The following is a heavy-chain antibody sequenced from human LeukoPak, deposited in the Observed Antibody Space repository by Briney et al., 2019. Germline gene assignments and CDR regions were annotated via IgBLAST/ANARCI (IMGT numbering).Heavy chain of an antibody. CDR3: ARDSGDYLSGSADY. J-gene: IGHJ4*02. V-gene: IGHV3-21*01. CDR2: ISSSSSYI. CDR1: GFTFSSYS. Sequence: GGSLRLSCAASGFTFSSYSMNWVRQAPGKGLEWVSSISSSSSYIYYADSVKGRFTISRDNAKNSLYLQMNSLRAEDTAVYYCARDSGDYLSGSADYWGQGTLVTVSS. D-gene: IGHD4-17*01.